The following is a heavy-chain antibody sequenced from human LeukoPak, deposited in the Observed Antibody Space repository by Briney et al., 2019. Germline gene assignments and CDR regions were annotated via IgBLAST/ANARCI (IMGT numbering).Heavy chain of an antibody. Sequence: SVNVSCKASGGTFSNYAITWMRQAPGQGLEWMGRIIPILGIANYRQKFQGRVTIIADKSTSTAYMELSSLRSEDTAVYYCARSPMSRDNRNAFDYWGQGTLVTVSS. J-gene: IGHJ4*02. CDR3: ARSPMSRDNRNAFDY. V-gene: IGHV1-69*04. CDR2: IIPILGIA. CDR1: GGTFSNYA. D-gene: IGHD1-14*01.